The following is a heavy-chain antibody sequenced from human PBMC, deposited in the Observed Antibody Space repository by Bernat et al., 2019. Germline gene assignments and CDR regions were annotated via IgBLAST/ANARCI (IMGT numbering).Heavy chain of an antibody. CDR2: ISSSSSYI. D-gene: IGHD2-15*01. CDR1: GFTFSSYS. CDR3: ARSYCSGGSGYSRLFDY. Sequence: EVQLVESGGGLVKPGGSLRLSCAASGFTFSSYSMNWVRQAPGKGLEWVSSISSSSSYIYSADSVKGRFTISRENAKNSRYLQMNSLRAEETAVYYVARSYCSGGSGYSRLFDYWGQGTRATVAS. V-gene: IGHV3-21*01. J-gene: IGHJ4*02.